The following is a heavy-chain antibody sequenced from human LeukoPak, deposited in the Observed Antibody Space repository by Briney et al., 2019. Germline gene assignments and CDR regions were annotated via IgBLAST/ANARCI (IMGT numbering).Heavy chain of an antibody. CDR1: GFTFSSYA. CDR2: ISSNGGST. J-gene: IGHJ4*02. V-gene: IGHV3-64D*06. Sequence: PGGSLRLSCSASGFTFSSYAMHWVRQAPGRGLEYVSVISSNGGSTYYADSVKGRFTISRDNSKNTLYLQMSSLRTEDTAVYYCAKGRTPDYWGQGTLVTVSS. D-gene: IGHD2-15*01. CDR3: AKGRTPDY.